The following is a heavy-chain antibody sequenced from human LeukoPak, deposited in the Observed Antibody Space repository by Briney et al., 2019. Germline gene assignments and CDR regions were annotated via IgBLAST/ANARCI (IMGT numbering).Heavy chain of an antibody. V-gene: IGHV1-2*02. CDR2: INPNSGGT. D-gene: IGHD3-10*01. CDR3: ARALMVRGESDY. CDR1: GYTFTGYY. J-gene: IGHJ4*02. Sequence: ASVTVSCKASGYTFTGYYMHWVRQAPGQGLEWMGWINPNSGGTNYAQKFQGRVTMTRDTSISAAYMELSRLRSDDTAVYYCARALMVRGESDYWGQGTPVTVSS.